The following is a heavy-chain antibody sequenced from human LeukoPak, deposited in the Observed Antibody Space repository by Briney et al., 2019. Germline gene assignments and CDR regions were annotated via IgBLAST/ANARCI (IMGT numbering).Heavy chain of an antibody. J-gene: IGHJ4*02. CDR2: INHSGST. CDR3: ARGPGLEPTDY. Sequence: SETLTLTCTVSGGSISSGGYYWSWIRQPPGKGLEWIGEINHSGSTNYNPSLKSRVTISVDTSKNQFSLKLSSVTAADTAVYYCARGPGLEPTDYWGQGTLVTVSS. V-gene: IGHV4-39*07. D-gene: IGHD1-1*01. CDR1: GGSISSGGYY.